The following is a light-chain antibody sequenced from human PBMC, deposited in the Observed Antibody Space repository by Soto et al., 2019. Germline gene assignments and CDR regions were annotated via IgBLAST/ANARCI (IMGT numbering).Light chain of an antibody. J-gene: IGKJ1*01. V-gene: IGKV1-5*03. CDR1: QTISSW. CDR2: KAT. CDR3: QHYNSYSEA. Sequence: DIQMPHSPSTLSGSVGARLTITCPASQTISSWLAWYQQKPGKAPKLLIYKATTLKSGVPSRFSGSGSGTEFTLTISSLQPDDFATYYCQHYNSYSEAFGQGTKVDIK.